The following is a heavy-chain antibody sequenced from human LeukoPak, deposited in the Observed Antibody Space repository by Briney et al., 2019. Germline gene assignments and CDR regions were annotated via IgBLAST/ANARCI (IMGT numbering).Heavy chain of an antibody. V-gene: IGHV4-4*07. CDR3: ARDMRHNYYDSSGYYYVSYYYYMDV. D-gene: IGHD3-22*01. CDR1: GGSISSYY. Sequence: SETLSLTCTVSGGSISSYYWSWIRQPAGKGLEWIGRIYTSGSTNCNPSLKSRVTMSVDTSKNQFSLKLSSVTAADTAVYYCARDMRHNYYDSSGYYYVSYYYYMDVWGKGTTVTVSS. J-gene: IGHJ6*03. CDR2: IYTSGST.